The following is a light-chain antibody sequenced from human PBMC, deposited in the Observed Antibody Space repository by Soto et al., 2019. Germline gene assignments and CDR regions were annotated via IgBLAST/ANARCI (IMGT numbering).Light chain of an antibody. J-gene: IGKJ1*01. CDR3: QQTYSTPGWT. CDR2: KAS. V-gene: IGKV1-5*03. Sequence: DIQMTQSPSTLSGSVGDRVTITFRASQTISSWLAWYQQKPGKAPKLLIYKASTLKSGVPSRFSGSGSGTDFTFTISSLQPEDFATYYCQQTYSTPGWTFGQGTKVDI. CDR1: QTISSW.